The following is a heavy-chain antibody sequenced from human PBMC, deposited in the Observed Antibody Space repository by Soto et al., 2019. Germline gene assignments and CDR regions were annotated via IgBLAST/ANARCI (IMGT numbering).Heavy chain of an antibody. CDR3: AKDYDYGDSLPFDY. CDR1: GFTFRNYG. CDR2: IIGIGDTA. J-gene: IGHJ4*02. D-gene: IGHD4-17*01. V-gene: IGHV3-23*01. Sequence: EVQVLEAGGGLVQPGESLRLSCAASGFTFRNYGMSWVRQAPGKGLEWLSAIIGIGDTAYYADSVRGRFTISRDNSKNTLYLQLNDLGAEDTAIYYCAKDYDYGDSLPFDYWGQGTLVTVSS.